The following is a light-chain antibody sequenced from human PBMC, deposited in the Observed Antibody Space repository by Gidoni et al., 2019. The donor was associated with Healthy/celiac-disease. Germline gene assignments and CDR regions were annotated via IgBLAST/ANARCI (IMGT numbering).Light chain of an antibody. Sequence: SVLTQPPSVSGAPGHRVTIPSTGRSSNIWAGYDVHWYHQLPGTAPKLLIYGNSNRPSGVPDRFSGSKSGTSASLAITGLQAEDEADYYCQSYDSSLSGSVVFGGGTKLTVL. CDR3: QSYDSSLSGSVV. CDR1: SSNIWAGYD. J-gene: IGLJ2*01. V-gene: IGLV1-40*01. CDR2: GNS.